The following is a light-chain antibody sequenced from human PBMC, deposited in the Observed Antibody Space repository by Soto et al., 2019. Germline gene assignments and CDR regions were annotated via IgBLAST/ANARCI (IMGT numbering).Light chain of an antibody. CDR2: RAS. V-gene: IGKV3-15*01. CDR1: QSITSN. J-gene: IGKJ1*01. Sequence: TKSASTLSVPQGERAPLSCRASQSITSNLAWYQHKPGQAPHLLIYRASAMATGIPARFSGSGSGTEFTLTISSLQPEDFAIYYCQQRYSTPRTFGQGTKVDI. CDR3: QQRYSTPRT.